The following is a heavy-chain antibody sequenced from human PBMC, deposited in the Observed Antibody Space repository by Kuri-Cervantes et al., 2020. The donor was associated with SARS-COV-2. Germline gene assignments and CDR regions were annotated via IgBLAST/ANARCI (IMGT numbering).Heavy chain of an antibody. Sequence: GSLRLSCAVYGGSFSGYYWSWIRQPPGKGLEWVGSIYYTGSTSYNPSLKSRVTISVDTSKNQFSLRLSSVTAADTAVYYCAKHPLITLKEGWFDPWGQGTLVTVSS. CDR3: AKHPLITLKEGWFDP. V-gene: IGHV4-34*01. J-gene: IGHJ5*02. CDR1: GGSFSGYY. D-gene: IGHD3-22*01. CDR2: IYYTGST.